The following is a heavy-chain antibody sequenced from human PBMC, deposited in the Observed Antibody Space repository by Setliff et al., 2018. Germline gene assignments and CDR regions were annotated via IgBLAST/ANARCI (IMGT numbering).Heavy chain of an antibody. J-gene: IGHJ6*03. Sequence: ASVKVSCKASGYTFTSYGISWVRQAPGQGLEWMGWISAYNGNTNYAQKLQGRVTMTTDPSTSTAYMELRSLRSDDTAVYYCARVPYPHRFPYSNYLGYYYYYYMDVWGKGTTVTVSS. CDR1: GYTFTSYG. CDR3: ARVPYPHRFPYSNYLGYYYYYYMDV. CDR2: ISAYNGNT. V-gene: IGHV1-18*01. D-gene: IGHD4-4*01.